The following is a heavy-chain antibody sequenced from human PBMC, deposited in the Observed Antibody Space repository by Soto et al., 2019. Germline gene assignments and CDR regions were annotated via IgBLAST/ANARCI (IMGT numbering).Heavy chain of an antibody. CDR1: GVTFSNYA. CDR2: LSGSGGTT. Sequence: PGGSLRLSCTVSGVTFSNYAMNWVRQAPGKGLEWVSSLSGSGGTTYYADSVKGRFIISRDNSKNTLYLLMNSLRAEDTALYYCAKQREDYGSGADTFYFDSWGPGALVTVSS. D-gene: IGHD3-10*01. V-gene: IGHV3-23*01. J-gene: IGHJ4*02. CDR3: AKQREDYGSGADTFYFDS.